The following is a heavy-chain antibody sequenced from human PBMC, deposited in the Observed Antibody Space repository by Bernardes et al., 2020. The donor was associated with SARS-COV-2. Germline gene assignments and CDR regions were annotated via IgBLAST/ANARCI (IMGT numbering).Heavy chain of an antibody. CDR2: IIPLTGVA. V-gene: IGHV1-69*10. D-gene: IGHD4-4*01. J-gene: IGHJ4*02. Sequence: SVKVACKASRYTSSTFAFNWVRQAPGQGPEWMGRIIPLTGVADYAQTFQGRLSFSADDSTSTFYMELTNLKSADPAVYFCAKQSLRTGPLAYWGQGTLVTVSS. CDR3: AKQSLRTGPLAY. CDR1: RYTSSTFA.